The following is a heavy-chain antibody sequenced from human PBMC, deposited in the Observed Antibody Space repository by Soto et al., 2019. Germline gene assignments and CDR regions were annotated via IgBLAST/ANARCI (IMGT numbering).Heavy chain of an antibody. J-gene: IGHJ6*02. Sequence: KSGATLVNRTETRTLTCTFSGVSLTIGAVGVGGMRQPPGEALEWLALIYWNDEQYYNPSLRNRLTITRDTSKNQVVLTMTNMDPVATATYYCAHRLPGPSGYDVWGQGTTVTVSS. CDR1: GVSLTIGAVG. D-gene: IGHD6-13*01. CDR2: IYWNDEQ. CDR3: AHRLPGPSGYDV. V-gene: IGHV2-5*01.